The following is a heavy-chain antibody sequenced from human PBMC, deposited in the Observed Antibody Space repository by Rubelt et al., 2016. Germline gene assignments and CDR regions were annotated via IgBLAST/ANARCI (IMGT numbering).Heavy chain of an antibody. Sequence: QVQLQQWGAGLLKPSETLSLTCAVYGGSFSGYYWSWIRQPPGKGLEWIGEINHSGSTNYNPSPKSRVPISVDTSKNQFSLKLSSVTAADTAVYYCARVGGATGDFDYWGQGTLVTVSS. V-gene: IGHV4-34*01. J-gene: IGHJ4*02. CDR3: ARVGGATGDFDY. D-gene: IGHD1-26*01. CDR2: INHSGST. CDR1: GGSFSGYY.